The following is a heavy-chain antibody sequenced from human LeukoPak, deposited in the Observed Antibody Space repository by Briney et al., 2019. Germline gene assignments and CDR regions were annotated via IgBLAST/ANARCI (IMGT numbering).Heavy chain of an antibody. CDR2: INHSGST. D-gene: IGHD3-10*01. J-gene: IGHJ4*02. CDR1: GGSFSGYY. CDR3: VYYGSGSYYLFDY. Sequence: SETLSLTRAVYGGSFSGYYWSWIRQPPGKGLEWIGEINHSGSTNYNPSLKSRVTISVDTSKNQFSLKLSSVTAADTAVYYCVYYGSGSYYLFDYWGQGTLVTVSS. V-gene: IGHV4-34*01.